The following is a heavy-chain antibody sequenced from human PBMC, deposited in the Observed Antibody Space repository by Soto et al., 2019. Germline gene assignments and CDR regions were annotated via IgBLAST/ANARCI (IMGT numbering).Heavy chain of an antibody. J-gene: IGHJ6*03. Sequence: PSETLSLTCTVSGGSISSYYWSWIRQPPGKGLEWIGYIYYSGSTNYNPSLKSRVTISVDTSKNQFSLKLSSVTAADTAVYYCAGLSEQLASYYYYMDVWGKGTTVTVSS. CDR2: IYYSGST. CDR3: AGLSEQLASYYYYMDV. V-gene: IGHV4-59*08. D-gene: IGHD6-13*01. CDR1: GGSISSYY.